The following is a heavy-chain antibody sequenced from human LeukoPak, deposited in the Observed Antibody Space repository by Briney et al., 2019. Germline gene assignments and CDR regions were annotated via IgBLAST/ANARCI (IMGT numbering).Heavy chain of an antibody. CDR1: GFTFSSFW. J-gene: IGHJ4*02. D-gene: IGHD1-26*01. CDR2: IKLDGSEK. V-gene: IGHV3-7*01. CDR3: ARVSGSYGDSAY. Sequence: GGSLRLSCAASGFTFSSFWMTWVRQAPGKGLEWVANIKLDGSEKYYVDSVKGRFTVSRDNAKNSLYLQMNSLRAEDTAVYYCARVSGSYGDSAYWGQGTLVTVSS.